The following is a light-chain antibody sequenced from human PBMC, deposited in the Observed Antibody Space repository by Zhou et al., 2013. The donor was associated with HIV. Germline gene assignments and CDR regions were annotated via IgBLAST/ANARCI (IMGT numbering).Light chain of an antibody. J-gene: IGKJ1*01. V-gene: IGKV1-9*01. Sequence: DIKLTQSPSFLSASEGDRVTITCRASQGISSYLAWYQQKPGKAPKLLIYAASTLQSGVPSRFRGSGSGTEFTLTISSLQPEDVATYYCQKYNSAPRTFGQGPRWRSN. CDR2: AAS. CDR3: QKYNSAPRT. CDR1: QGISSY.